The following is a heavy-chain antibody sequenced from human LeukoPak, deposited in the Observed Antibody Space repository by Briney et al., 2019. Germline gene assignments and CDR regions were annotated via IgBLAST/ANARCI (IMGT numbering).Heavy chain of an antibody. CDR1: GFTFSDYY. D-gene: IGHD4-17*01. CDR2: ISSSSSYT. CDR3: ARAVDGGYTIDY. J-gene: IGHJ4*02. V-gene: IGHV3-11*05. Sequence: PGGSLRLSCAASGFTFSDYYMSWIRQAPGKGLEWVSYISSSSSYTNYADSVEGRFTISRDNAKNSLYLQMNSLRAEDTAVYYCARAVDGGYTIDYWGQGTLVTVSS.